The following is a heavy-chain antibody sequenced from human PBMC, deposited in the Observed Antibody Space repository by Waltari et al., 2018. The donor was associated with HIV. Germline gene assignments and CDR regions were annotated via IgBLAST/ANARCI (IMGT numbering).Heavy chain of an antibody. V-gene: IGHV4-59*01. CDR3: ARVRSSSGYDYYFDY. Sequence: QLQLQESGPGLVKPSVTLSLTCTVPGGSLSRSYWRWLRPPPGKGLEWIGYIYYSGSTNYNPSLKSRVTISVDTSKNQFSLKLSSVTAADTAVYYCARVRSSSGYDYYFDYWGQGTLVTVSS. J-gene: IGHJ4*02. CDR2: IYYSGST. D-gene: IGHD5-12*01. CDR1: GGSLSRSY.